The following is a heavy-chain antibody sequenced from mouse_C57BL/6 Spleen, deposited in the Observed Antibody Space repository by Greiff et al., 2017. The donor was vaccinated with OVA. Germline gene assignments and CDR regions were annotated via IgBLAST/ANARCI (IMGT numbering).Heavy chain of an antibody. V-gene: IGHV1-72*01. CDR2: IDPNSGGT. CDR1: GYTFTSYW. CDR3: ARSYHYGSSPWYCDV. J-gene: IGHJ1*03. D-gene: IGHD1-1*01. Sequence: QVQLKQPGAELVKPGASVKLSCKASGYTFTSYWMHWVKQRPGRGLEWIGRIDPNSGGTKYNEKFKSKATLTVDKPSSTAYMQLSSLTSEDSAVYYCARSYHYGSSPWYCDVWGTGTTVTVSS.